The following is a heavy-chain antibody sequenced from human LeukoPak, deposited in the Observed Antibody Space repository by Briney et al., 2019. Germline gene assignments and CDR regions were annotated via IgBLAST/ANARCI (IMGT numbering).Heavy chain of an antibody. V-gene: IGHV4-39*07. D-gene: IGHD3-10*01. Sequence: SETLSLTCTVSGGSISSSSYYWSWIRQPPGKGLEWIGTISYSGSTYYNPSLKSRVTISVDTSKNQFSLKLSSVTAADTAFYYCARGLTNYYGSGTYYLSGGMDVWGQGTTVTVSS. CDR3: ARGLTNYYGSGTYYLSGGMDV. J-gene: IGHJ6*02. CDR2: ISYSGST. CDR1: GGSISSSSYY.